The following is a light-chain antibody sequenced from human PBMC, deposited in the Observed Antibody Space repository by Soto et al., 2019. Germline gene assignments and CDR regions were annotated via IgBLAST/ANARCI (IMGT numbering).Light chain of an antibody. CDR1: QSVLYSSNNKNY. Sequence: DIVMTQSPDSLAVSLGERATINCKSSQSVLYSSNNKNYLAWYQQKPGQPPKLLIYWASTRESGVPDRFSGSGSGTDFTLTISSLQAEDVAVYYCQQYYSTPFFLTFGGGTKVEIK. CDR2: WAS. J-gene: IGKJ4*01. V-gene: IGKV4-1*01. CDR3: QQYYSTPFFLT.